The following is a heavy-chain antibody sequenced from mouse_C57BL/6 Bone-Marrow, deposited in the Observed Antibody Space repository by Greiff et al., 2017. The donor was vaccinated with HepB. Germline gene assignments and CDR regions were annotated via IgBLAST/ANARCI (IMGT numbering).Heavy chain of an antibody. Sequence: VQLQQSGPELVKPGASVKISCKASGYSFTSYYIHWVKQRPVQGLEWIGWIYPGSGNTKYNEKFKGKATLTADTSSSTAYMQLSSLTSEDSAVYYCARRIYYGNYGYFDYWGQGTTLTVSS. CDR1: GYSFTSYY. V-gene: IGHV1-66*01. J-gene: IGHJ2*01. CDR3: ARRIYYGNYGYFDY. CDR2: IYPGSGNT. D-gene: IGHD2-1*01.